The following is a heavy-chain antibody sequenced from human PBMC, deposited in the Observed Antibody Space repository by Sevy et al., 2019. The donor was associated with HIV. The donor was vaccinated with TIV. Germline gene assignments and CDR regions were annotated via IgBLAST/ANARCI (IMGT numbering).Heavy chain of an antibody. CDR3: ARRLSSAWYFDF. J-gene: IGHJ4*02. CDR1: GFSVSRNH. V-gene: IGHV3-53*01. Sequence: GGSLRLSCAASGFSVSRNHINWVRQAPGKGQEWISVIYSDGTTQYADSVKGRFTISRDTSNNTVYLQVSILRADDTAVYYCARRLSSAWYFDFWGQGTLVTVSS. D-gene: IGHD6-19*01. CDR2: IYSDGTT.